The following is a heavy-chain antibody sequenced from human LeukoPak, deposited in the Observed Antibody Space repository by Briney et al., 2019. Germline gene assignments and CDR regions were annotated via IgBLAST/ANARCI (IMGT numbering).Heavy chain of an antibody. D-gene: IGHD3-22*01. V-gene: IGHV3-66*02. CDR1: GFTVSSNY. Sequence: GGSLRLSCAASGFTVSSNYMSWVRQAPGKGLEWVSVIYSGGSTYYVDSVKGRFTISRDNSKNTLYLQMNSLRAEDTAVYYCAKYFYDSSGYYYYYYMDVWGKGTTVTVSS. CDR2: IYSGGST. J-gene: IGHJ6*03. CDR3: AKYFYDSSGYYYYYYMDV.